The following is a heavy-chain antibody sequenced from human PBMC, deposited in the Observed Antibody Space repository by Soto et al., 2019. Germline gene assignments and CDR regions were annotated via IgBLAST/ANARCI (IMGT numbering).Heavy chain of an antibody. CDR1: GGSFSGYY. D-gene: IGHD3-9*01. CDR3: ARGRHILTGYYRDLNYGMDV. CDR2: INHSGST. Sequence: PSEPLCLTCAVYGGSFSGYYWSWIRQPPGKGLEWIGEINHSGSTNYNPSLKSRVTISVDTSKNQFSLKLSSVTAADTAVYYCARGRHILTGYYRDLNYGMDVWGQGTTVTVSS. J-gene: IGHJ6*02. V-gene: IGHV4-34*01.